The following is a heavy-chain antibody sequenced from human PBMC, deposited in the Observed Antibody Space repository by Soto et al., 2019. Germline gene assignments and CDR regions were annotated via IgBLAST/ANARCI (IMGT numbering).Heavy chain of an antibody. Sequence: QVQLVQSGAEVKKPGASVKVSCKASGYTFTGYYMHWVRQAPGQELEWMGWINPNSGGTNYAQKFQGRVTMTRDTSISTAYMELSRLRSDDTAVYYCARVNVVVVAATREYYFDYWGQGTLVTVSS. CDR2: INPNSGGT. D-gene: IGHD2-15*01. CDR3: ARVNVVVVAATREYYFDY. V-gene: IGHV1-2*02. J-gene: IGHJ4*02. CDR1: GYTFTGYY.